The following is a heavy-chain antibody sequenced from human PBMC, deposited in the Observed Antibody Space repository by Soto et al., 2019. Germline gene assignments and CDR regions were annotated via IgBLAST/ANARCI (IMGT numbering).Heavy chain of an antibody. CDR1: GGSISSGDYY. CDR3: ARVWATWLQFFGFAVDY. J-gene: IGHJ4*02. D-gene: IGHD5-12*01. CDR2: IYYRGRT. V-gene: IGHV4-30-4*01. Sequence: QVQLQESGPGLVKPSQTLSLTCTVSGGSISSGDYYWSWIRQPPGKGLEWIGYIYYRGRTYYNPSLKSRVTIPVXXSXNXYSQKLRSVAAADTAVYYCARVWATWLQFFGFAVDYWGQGTLVTVSS.